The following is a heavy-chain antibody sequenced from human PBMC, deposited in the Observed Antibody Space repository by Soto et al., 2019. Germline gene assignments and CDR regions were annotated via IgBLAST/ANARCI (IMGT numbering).Heavy chain of an antibody. V-gene: IGHV1-46*03. J-gene: IGHJ4*02. CDR3: ARGYRAKKIDY. CDR1: GYTFTIYY. Sequence: GASVKVSCKASGYTFTIYYMHWVLQAPGQGLEWMGIINPSGGSTSYAQKFQGRVTMTRDTSTSTVYMELSSLRSEDTAVYYCARGYRAKKIDYWGQGTLVTVSS. CDR2: INPSGGST. D-gene: IGHD1-20*01.